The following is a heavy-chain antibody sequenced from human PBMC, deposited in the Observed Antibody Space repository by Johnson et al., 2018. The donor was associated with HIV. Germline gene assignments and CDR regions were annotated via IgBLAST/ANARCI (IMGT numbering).Heavy chain of an antibody. D-gene: IGHD3-22*01. CDR3: GGSYYYDSSGYYARNAFDI. CDR1: GSTFDYYG. J-gene: IGHJ3*02. V-gene: IGHV3-20*04. Sequence: VQLVESGGGLVKPGGSLRLSCAASGSTFDYYGMSWVRQVPGKGLEWVSGINWNGGSTGYADSVKGRFTISRDNSKNTLYLQMNSLRAEDTAVYYCGGSYYYDSSGYYARNAFDIWGQGTMVTVSS. CDR2: INWNGGST.